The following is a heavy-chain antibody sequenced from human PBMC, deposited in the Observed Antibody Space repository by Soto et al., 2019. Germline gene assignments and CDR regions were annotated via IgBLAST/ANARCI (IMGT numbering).Heavy chain of an antibody. D-gene: IGHD2-15*01. CDR2: INHSGST. Sequence: SETLSLTCAVYGGSFSGYSWSWIRQPPGKGLEWIGEINHSGSTTYNPSRKSRVTISVDTSKNKFSLKLSSGTAADTAVYYCARSDSQKTDIVVVVAATDAFDIWGQGTMVTVSS. CDR3: ARSDSQKTDIVVVVAATDAFDI. V-gene: IGHV4-34*01. J-gene: IGHJ3*02. CDR1: GGSFSGYS.